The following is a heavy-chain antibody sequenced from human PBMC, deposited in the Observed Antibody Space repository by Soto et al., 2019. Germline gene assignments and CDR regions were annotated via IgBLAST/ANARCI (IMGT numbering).Heavy chain of an antibody. V-gene: IGHV4-30-2*01. CDR2: IYHSGST. J-gene: IGHJ5*01. D-gene: IGHD3-10*01. CDR3: ARRVTMVRGILITWFDL. Sequence: PSETLSLTCAVSGGSISSGGYSWSWIRQPPGKGLEWIAYIYHSGSTYYNPSLKSRVTISVDRSKNQFALKLSCVTAADTAVYYCARRVTMVRGILITWFDLWGQGTPVTGSS. CDR1: GGSISSGGYS.